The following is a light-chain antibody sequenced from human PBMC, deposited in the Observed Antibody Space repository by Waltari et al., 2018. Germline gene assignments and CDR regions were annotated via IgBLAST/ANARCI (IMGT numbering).Light chain of an antibody. CDR3: QQRANWPPLT. V-gene: IGKV3-11*01. Sequence: EIVLTQSPATLSLSPGERATLSCRASQSVSNFLAWYQQKPGQAPRLLIYEASKRATGIPARFSGSGSGTDFPLTISSLEPEDFAVYYCQQRANWPPLTFGGGTKVEIK. CDR1: QSVSNF. J-gene: IGKJ4*01. CDR2: EAS.